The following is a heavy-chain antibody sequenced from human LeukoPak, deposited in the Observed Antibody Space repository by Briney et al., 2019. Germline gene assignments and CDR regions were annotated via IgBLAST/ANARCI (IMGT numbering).Heavy chain of an antibody. D-gene: IGHD2-21*02. CDR3: ARSSVTAIIYCYYGMDV. V-gene: IGHV1-69*04. Sequence: SVKVSCTASGGTFSSYAISWVRQAPGQGLEWMGRIIPIFGIANYAQKFQGRVTITAGKSTCTAYMELSSLRSEDTAVYYCARSSVTAIIYCYYGMDVWGQGTTVTVSS. J-gene: IGHJ6*02. CDR2: IIPIFGIA. CDR1: GGTFSSYA.